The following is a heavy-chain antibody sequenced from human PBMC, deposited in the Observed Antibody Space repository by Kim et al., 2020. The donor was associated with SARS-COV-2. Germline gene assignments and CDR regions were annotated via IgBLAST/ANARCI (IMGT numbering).Heavy chain of an antibody. CDR1: GFSFKKYA. D-gene: IGHD6-19*01. CDR2: IRGSTTDT. Sequence: GGSLRLSCAASGFSFKKYAMTWVRQAPGKGLEWVSCIRGSTTDTYYTDSVRGRFTISRDNSKNSLYLQMNSLRVEDTAVYYCVKDRGGSDWDFDNWGQGT. V-gene: IGHV3-23*01. CDR3: VKDRGGSDWDFDN. J-gene: IGHJ4*02.